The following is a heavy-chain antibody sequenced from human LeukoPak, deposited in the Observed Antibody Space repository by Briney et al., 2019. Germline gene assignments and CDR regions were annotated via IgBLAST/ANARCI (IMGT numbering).Heavy chain of an antibody. Sequence: GGSLRVSCAASGFTVSSNYMSWVHQAPGKGLEWVSVIYSGGSTYYADSVKGRFTISRDNSKNTLYLQMNSLRAEDTAVYYCARAVRWLQFHYWGQGTLVTVSS. D-gene: IGHD5-24*01. CDR3: ARAVRWLQFHY. CDR1: GFTVSSNY. V-gene: IGHV3-53*01. J-gene: IGHJ4*02. CDR2: IYSGGST.